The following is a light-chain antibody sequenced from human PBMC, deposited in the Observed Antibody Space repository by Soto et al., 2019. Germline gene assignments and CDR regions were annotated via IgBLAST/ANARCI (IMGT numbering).Light chain of an antibody. CDR2: DVS. Sequence: EIILTQSPATLSLSPGERATLSCRASQSVTTFLAWYQQKPGQAPRLLIYDVSKRAPGIPARFSGSGSGTDFTLTISSLEPEDFAVYYCQQRINWPLTFGGGTKVEIK. CDR1: QSVTTF. J-gene: IGKJ4*01. CDR3: QQRINWPLT. V-gene: IGKV3-11*01.